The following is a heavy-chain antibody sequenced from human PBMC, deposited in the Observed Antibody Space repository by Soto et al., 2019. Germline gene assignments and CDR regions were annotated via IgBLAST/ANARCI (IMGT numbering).Heavy chain of an antibody. Sequence: GASVKVSCKASGYTFTGYYMHWVRQAPGQGLEWMGWINPNSGGTNYAQKFQGWVTMTRDTSISTAYMELSRLRSDDTAVYYCARSRKDYCSSTSCYGGDGMDVWGQRTTVTVSS. J-gene: IGHJ6*02. D-gene: IGHD2-2*01. CDR1: GYTFTGYY. CDR3: ARSRKDYCSSTSCYGGDGMDV. V-gene: IGHV1-2*04. CDR2: INPNSGGT.